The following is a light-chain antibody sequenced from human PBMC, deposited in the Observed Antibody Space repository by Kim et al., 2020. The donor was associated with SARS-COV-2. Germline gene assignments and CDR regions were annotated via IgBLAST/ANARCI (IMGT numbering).Light chain of an antibody. CDR3: QKYNRAPRA. CDR1: KGISNY. J-gene: IGKJ3*01. V-gene: IGKV1-27*01. CDR2: AAS. Sequence: DIQMTQSPSSLSASVGDRVTITCRASKGISNYLAWYQQKPGKVPKLLIYAASTLQSGVPSRFSGSGSGTDFTLTISSLQPEDVATYYCQKYNRAPRAFGPGTKVDIK.